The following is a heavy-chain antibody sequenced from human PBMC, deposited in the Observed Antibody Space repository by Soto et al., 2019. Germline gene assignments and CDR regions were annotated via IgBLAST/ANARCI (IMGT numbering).Heavy chain of an antibody. D-gene: IGHD6-19*01. CDR2: IYLDDGK. CDR3: AHRQSRGTYSSGWYVGFDY. J-gene: IGHJ4*02. V-gene: IGHV2-5*02. CDR1: GFSLSTSGVG. Sequence: SGPTLLNPTQTLTLTCTFSGFSLSTSGVGVGWIRQPPGKALEWLALIYLDDGKRYSPSLKSRLTITKDTAKNQVVLTMTNMEPVDTATYYGAHRQSRGTYSSGWYVGFDYWGQGTLVTVSS.